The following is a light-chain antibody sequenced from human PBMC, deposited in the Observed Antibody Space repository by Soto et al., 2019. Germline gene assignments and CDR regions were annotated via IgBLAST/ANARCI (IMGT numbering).Light chain of an antibody. CDR2: GAS. J-gene: IGKJ5*01. CDR3: QQYNNWPLT. Sequence: EIVMTQSPATLSVSPGERATLSCRASQRVSSNVAWYQQKPGQAPRLLIYGASTRATDIPARFSGSGSGTEFTLTISSLQSEDFAVYYCQQYNNWPLTFGQGTRLEIK. V-gene: IGKV3-15*01. CDR1: QRVSSN.